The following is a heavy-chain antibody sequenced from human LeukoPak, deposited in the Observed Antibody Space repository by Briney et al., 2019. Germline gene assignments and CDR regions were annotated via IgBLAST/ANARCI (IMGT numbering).Heavy chain of an antibody. CDR3: ARGRVRRELHVGLDY. J-gene: IGHJ4*02. Sequence: PGRSLRLSCVASGFTFSNYAMHWIRQAPGKGLEWVAGISYDGSNQYYTEFVKGRFTISRDNSKNTQYLQMNSLRGEDTAVYYCARGRVRRELHVGLDYWGQGTLVTVSS. CDR2: ISYDGSNQ. D-gene: IGHD3-10*01. V-gene: IGHV3-30*04. CDR1: GFTFSNYA.